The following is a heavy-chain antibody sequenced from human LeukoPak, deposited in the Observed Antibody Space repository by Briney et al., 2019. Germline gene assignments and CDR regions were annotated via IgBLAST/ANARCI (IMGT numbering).Heavy chain of an antibody. J-gene: IGHJ4*02. V-gene: IGHV3-30*03. CDR3: ARDMRVGATVNYFDY. CDR1: GFTFSSYG. D-gene: IGHD1-26*01. CDR2: ISYDGSSK. Sequence: GGSLRLSCAASGFTFSSYGMHWVRQDPGKGLEWVAVISYDGSSKYYVDSVKGRFTISRDNSKNTLYLQMNSLRSEDTAVYYCARDMRVGATVNYFDYWGQGTLVTVSS.